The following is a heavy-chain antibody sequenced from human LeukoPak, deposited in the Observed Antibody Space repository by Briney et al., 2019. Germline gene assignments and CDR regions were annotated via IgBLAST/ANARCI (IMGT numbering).Heavy chain of an antibody. Sequence: GGSLRLSCAASGFTFSSYGMHWVRQAPGKGLEWVAVIWYDGSNKYYADSVKGRFTISRDNSKNTLYLQMNSLRAEDTAVYYCARAYSGSYLGGYGGEGTLVTVHS. CDR2: IWYDGSNK. V-gene: IGHV3-33*01. CDR3: ARAYSGSYLGGY. CDR1: GFTFSSYG. D-gene: IGHD1-26*01. J-gene: IGHJ1*01.